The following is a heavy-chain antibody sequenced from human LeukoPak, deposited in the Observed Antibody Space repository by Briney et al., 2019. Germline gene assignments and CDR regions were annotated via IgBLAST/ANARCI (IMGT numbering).Heavy chain of an antibody. CDR1: GYTFTNYY. D-gene: IGHD3-16*01. J-gene: IGHJ4*02. CDR3: ARELGGGYFDY. CDR2: INPNNGGT. Sequence: GASVKVSCKASGYTFTNYYMHWVRQAPGQVLEWMGWINPNNGGTNYAQKFQGRVTLTRDTSTSTVYMELSSLRSVDTAVYYCARELGGGYFDYRGQGTLVTVSS. V-gene: IGHV1-2*02.